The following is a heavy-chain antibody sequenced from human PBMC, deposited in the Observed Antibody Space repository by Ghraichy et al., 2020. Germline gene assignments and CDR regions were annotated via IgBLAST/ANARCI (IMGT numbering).Heavy chain of an antibody. CDR3: ARGGWSLGF. CDR1: GVSITDHY. D-gene: IGHD6-19*01. V-gene: IGHV4-59*11. J-gene: IGHJ4*01. CDR2: VHYSGST. Sequence: SETLSLTCTVSGVSITDHYWSWIRQPPGKGLERIGYVHYSGSTDYNPSLKSRVTMSIDASKSPFSLRLTSVTAAATAVFFCARGGWSLGFCGPGTLVPVS.